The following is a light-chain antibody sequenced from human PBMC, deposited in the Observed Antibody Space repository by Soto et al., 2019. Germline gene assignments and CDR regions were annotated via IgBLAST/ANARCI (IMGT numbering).Light chain of an antibody. J-gene: IGLJ3*02. CDR1: SSNIGAGYD. V-gene: IGLV1-40*01. Sequence: QSVLTLPPAVSGAPGQRVTISCTGSSSNIGAGYDVHSYQQLPGAAPKPPIYGNSNRPSGVPDRFSGSKSGTSASLAITGLQAEDEADYYCQSYDSKRRGSVFGRGT. CDR2: GNS. CDR3: QSYDSKRRGSV.